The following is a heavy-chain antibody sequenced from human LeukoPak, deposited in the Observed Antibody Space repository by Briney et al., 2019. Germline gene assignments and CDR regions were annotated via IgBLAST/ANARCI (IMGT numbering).Heavy chain of an antibody. CDR2: IYYSGST. J-gene: IGHJ4*02. CDR1: GGSISSYY. Sequence: SETLSLTCTVSGGSISSYYWSWIRQPPGKGLEWIGYIYYSGSTNYNPSLKSRATISVDTSKNQFSLKLSSVTAADTAVYYCAALRELIIDYWGQGTLVTVSS. CDR3: AALRELIIDY. D-gene: IGHD1-26*01. V-gene: IGHV4-59*01.